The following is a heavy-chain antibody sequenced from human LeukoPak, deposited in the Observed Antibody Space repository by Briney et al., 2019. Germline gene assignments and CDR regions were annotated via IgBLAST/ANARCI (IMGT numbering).Heavy chain of an antibody. Sequence: GGSLRLSCAASGFTFSTSGIHWVRQAPGKGLEWVAFIRNDESERKYAASVKGRFTISRDNSRNLGYLQMNSLRVDDTARYYCAKSESSDRWSDNWGQGTLVTVSS. J-gene: IGHJ4*02. CDR2: IRNDESER. V-gene: IGHV3-30*02. CDR3: AKSESSDRWSDN. CDR1: GFTFSTSG. D-gene: IGHD3-3*01.